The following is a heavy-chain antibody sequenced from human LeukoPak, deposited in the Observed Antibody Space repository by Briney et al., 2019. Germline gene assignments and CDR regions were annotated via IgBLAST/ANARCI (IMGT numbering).Heavy chain of an antibody. Sequence: PSETLSLTCAVYGGSFSGYYWSWIRQPPGKGLEWIGEINHSGSTNYNPSLKSRVTISVDTSKNQFSLKLSSVTAADTAVYYCARERGIFWSGSKGYWGQGTLVTVSS. D-gene: IGHD3-3*01. J-gene: IGHJ4*02. V-gene: IGHV4-34*01. CDR1: GGSFSGYY. CDR2: INHSGST. CDR3: ARERGIFWSGSKGY.